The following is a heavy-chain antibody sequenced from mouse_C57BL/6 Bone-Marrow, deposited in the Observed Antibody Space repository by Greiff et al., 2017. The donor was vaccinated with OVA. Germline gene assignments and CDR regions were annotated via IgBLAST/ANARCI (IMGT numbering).Heavy chain of an antibody. CDR1: GFTFSSYG. CDR2: ISSGGSYT. V-gene: IGHV5-6*02. D-gene: IGHD1-1*01. CDR3: ARHGITTVVAHYYAMDY. J-gene: IGHJ4*01. Sequence: EVKVEESGGDLVKPGGSLKLSCAASGFTFSSYGMSWVRQTPDKRLEWVATISSGGSYTYYPDSVKGRFTISSDNAKNTLYLQMSSLKSEDTAMYYCARHGITTVVAHYYAMDYWGQGTSVTVSS.